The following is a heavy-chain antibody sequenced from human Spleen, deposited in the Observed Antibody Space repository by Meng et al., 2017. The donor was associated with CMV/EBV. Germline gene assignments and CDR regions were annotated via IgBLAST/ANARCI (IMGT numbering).Heavy chain of an antibody. D-gene: IGHD3-22*01. CDR1: GGSFSGYY. V-gene: IGHV4-34*01. Sequence: SETLSLTCAVYGGSFSGYYWSWIRQPPGKGLEWIGEINQSGSTNCNPTLKSRVTIPVDTSKNLFSLNLTSVTAADTAVYYCARKDYYDISGHAFDIWGQGTMVTVSS. CDR3: ARKDYYDISGHAFDI. J-gene: IGHJ3*02. CDR2: INQSGST.